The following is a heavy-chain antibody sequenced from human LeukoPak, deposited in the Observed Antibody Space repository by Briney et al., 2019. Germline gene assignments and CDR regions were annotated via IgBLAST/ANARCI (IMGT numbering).Heavy chain of an antibody. CDR2: MNPNSGNT. CDR3: AREFHLYYYYYMDV. Sequence: ASVKVSCKASGYTFTSYDINWVRQATGQGLKWMGWMNPNSGNTGYAQKFQGRVTMTRNTSISTAYMELSSLRSEDTAVYYCAREFHLYYYYYMDVWGKGTTVTVSS. V-gene: IGHV1-8*01. CDR1: GYTFTSYD. J-gene: IGHJ6*03.